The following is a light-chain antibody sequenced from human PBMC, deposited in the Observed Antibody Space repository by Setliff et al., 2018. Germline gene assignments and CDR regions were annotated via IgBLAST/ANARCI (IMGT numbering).Light chain of an antibody. CDR3: SSYTNSATYV. Sequence: QSVLTQPASVSGSPGQSITISCTGTSSDVGGYNYVSRYQQHPGKVPKLMIYDVSNRPSGVSNRFSGSKSGNTASLTISGLQTEDEADYYCSSYTNSATYVFGTGTKVTVL. V-gene: IGLV2-14*03. J-gene: IGLJ1*01. CDR1: SSDVGGYNY. CDR2: DVS.